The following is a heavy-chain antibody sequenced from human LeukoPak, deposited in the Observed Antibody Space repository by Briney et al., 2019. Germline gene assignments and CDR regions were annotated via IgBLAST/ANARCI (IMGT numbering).Heavy chain of an antibody. CDR1: GYTFTGYY. CDR3: ARTGYSGYLSFDY. J-gene: IGHJ4*02. V-gene: IGHV1-2*04. CDR2: INPNSGGT. Sequence: ASVKVSCKASGYTFTGYYMHWVRQAPGQGLEWMGWINPNSGGTNYAQKFQGWVTMTRDTSISTAYMELSSLRSDDTAVYYCARTGYSGYLSFDYWGQGTLVTVSS. D-gene: IGHD5-12*01.